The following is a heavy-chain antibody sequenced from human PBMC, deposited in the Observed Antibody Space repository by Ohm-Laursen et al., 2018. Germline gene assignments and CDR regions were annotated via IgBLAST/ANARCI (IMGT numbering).Heavy chain of an antibody. CDR3: ARVGGGLLDH. J-gene: IGHJ4*02. CDR1: GFTFSSYS. V-gene: IGHV3-21*04. Sequence: SLRLSCAASGFTFSSYSMNWVRQAPGKGLEWVSSITSSSNYIYYADSVKGRFTISRDNAKNSLYLQMNSLRAEDTAVYYCARVGGGLLDHWGQGTLVTVSS. CDR2: ITSSSNYI. D-gene: IGHD3-10*01.